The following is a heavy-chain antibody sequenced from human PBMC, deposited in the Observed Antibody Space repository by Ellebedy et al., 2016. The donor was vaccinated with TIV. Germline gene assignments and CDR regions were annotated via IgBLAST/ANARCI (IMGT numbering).Heavy chain of an antibody. V-gene: IGHV4-4*02. CDR2: IYHTGST. D-gene: IGHD3-10*01. CDR3: ASGSMVRGLTDY. Sequence: SETLSLXXAVSGGSITSSYWWCLVRQPPGKGLEWIGEIYHTGSTNYNPSLRSRVTISVDKSKIQFSLKLRSVTAADTAVYYCASGSMVRGLTDYWGQGTLVTVSS. J-gene: IGHJ4*02. CDR1: GGSITSSYW.